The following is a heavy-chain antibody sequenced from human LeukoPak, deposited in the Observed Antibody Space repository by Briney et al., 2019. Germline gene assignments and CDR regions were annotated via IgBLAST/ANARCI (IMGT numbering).Heavy chain of an antibody. CDR1: GFTLSSYA. D-gene: IGHD6-13*01. Sequence: GGSLRLSCAASGFTLSSYAMSWVRQAPGKGLEWVSPISGSGGSTYYADSVKGRFTISRDNSKNTLYLQMNSLRAEDTAVYYCAKRLTGWQQLVSGGWFDPWGQGTLVTVSS. J-gene: IGHJ5*02. CDR3: AKRLTGWQQLVSGGWFDP. V-gene: IGHV3-23*01. CDR2: ISGSGGST.